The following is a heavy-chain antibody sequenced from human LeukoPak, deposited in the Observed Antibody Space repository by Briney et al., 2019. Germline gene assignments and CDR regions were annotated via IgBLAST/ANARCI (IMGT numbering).Heavy chain of an antibody. CDR3: ARSISAFRQLVRFRYFDY. V-gene: IGHV4-34*01. J-gene: IGHJ4*02. CDR2: INHSGST. CDR1: GGSFSGYY. Sequence: SETLSLTCAVYGGSFSGYYWSWIRQPPEKGLEWIGEINHSGSTNYNPSLKGRVTISVDTSKNQFSLKLSSVTAADTAVYYCARSISAFRQLVRFRYFDYWGQGTLVTVSS. D-gene: IGHD6-6*01.